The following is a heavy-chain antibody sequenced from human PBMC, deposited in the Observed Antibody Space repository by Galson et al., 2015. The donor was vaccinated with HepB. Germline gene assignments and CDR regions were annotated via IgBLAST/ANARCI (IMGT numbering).Heavy chain of an antibody. V-gene: IGHV3-7*01. J-gene: IGHJ4*02. CDR2: IKQDGSEK. CDR1: GFTFSSYW. D-gene: IGHD4-17*01. Sequence: SLRLSCAASGFTFSSYWMSWVRQAPGKGLEWVANIKQDGSEKYYVDSVKGRFTISRDNAKNSLYLQMNSLRGEDTAVYYCARDWAAAVTKGTAVDYWGQGTLVTVSS. CDR3: ARDWAAAVTKGTAVDY.